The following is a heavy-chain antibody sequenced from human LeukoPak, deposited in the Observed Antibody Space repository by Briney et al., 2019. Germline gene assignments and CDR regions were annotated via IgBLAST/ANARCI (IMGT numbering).Heavy chain of an antibody. CDR3: ARGLGGSYPRSDY. Sequence: ASVKVSCKVSGYTLTELSMHWVRQAPGKGLEWMGGFDPEDGETIYAQKFQGRVTMTTDTSTSTAYMELRSLRSDDTAVYYCARGLGGSYPRSDYWGQGTLVTVSS. J-gene: IGHJ4*02. V-gene: IGHV1-24*01. CDR2: FDPEDGET. CDR1: GYTLTELS. D-gene: IGHD1-26*01.